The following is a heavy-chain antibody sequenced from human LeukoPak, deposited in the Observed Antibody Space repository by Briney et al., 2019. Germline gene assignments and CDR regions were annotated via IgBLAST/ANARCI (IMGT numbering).Heavy chain of an antibody. CDR3: AGERPSSSWYDY. CDR2: IYQDGREK. D-gene: IGHD6-13*01. Sequence: RSGGSLRLSCAASGFTFSVYSMNWVRQAPGKGLEWVANIYQDGREKYYAVSVKGRFTISRDNAKNSLFLQMDSLRAEDTAVYYCAGERPSSSWYDYWGQGTLVTVSS. CDR1: GFTFSVYS. V-gene: IGHV3-7*01. J-gene: IGHJ4*02.